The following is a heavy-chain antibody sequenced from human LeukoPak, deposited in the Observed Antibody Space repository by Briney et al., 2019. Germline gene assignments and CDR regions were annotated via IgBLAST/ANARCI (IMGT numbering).Heavy chain of an antibody. CDR2: ISSSRNYK. CDR1: AFTFSSYS. CDR3: ARSIGTYYYDTSGDYYFDY. J-gene: IGHJ4*02. Sequence: GGSPRLSCAASAFTFSSYSMTWVRQAPGKGLEWVSSISSSRNYKYYADSVKGRFTISGDNAKNSLYLQMNSLRAEDTAVYYCARSIGTYYYDTSGDYYFDYWGQGTLVTVSS. D-gene: IGHD3-22*01. V-gene: IGHV3-21*01.